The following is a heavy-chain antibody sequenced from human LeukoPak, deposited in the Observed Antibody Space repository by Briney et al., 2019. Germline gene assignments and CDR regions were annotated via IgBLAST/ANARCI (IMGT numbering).Heavy chain of an antibody. CDR3: TRDHDFWRGPLDV. V-gene: IGHV3-49*03. CDR1: GFNFGDNS. CDR2: IRREGYGGTT. D-gene: IGHD3-3*01. J-gene: IGHJ6*04. Sequence: PGGSLRLSCTASGFNFGDNSLSWFRQAPGVGLEWVAFIRREGYGGTTEYAASVKGRFTISRDDSKSIAYLQMNSLKTEDTGVYYCTRDHDFWRGPLDVWGKGTTVTVSS.